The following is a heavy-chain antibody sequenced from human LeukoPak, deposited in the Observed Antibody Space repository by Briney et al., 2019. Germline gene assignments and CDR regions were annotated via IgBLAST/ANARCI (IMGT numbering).Heavy chain of an antibody. CDR3: AKVAARRFEY. J-gene: IGHJ4*01. CDR2: ITSSSSNI. CDR1: GFSFSTYS. D-gene: IGHD6-6*01. Sequence: PGGSLRLSCAASGFSFSTYSMNWVRQAPGKGLEWVSYITSSSSNIYYADSVKGRFTISRDNAKNSLYLQMNSLRDEDTAVYYCAKVAARRFEYWGQGTLVTVSS. V-gene: IGHV3-48*02.